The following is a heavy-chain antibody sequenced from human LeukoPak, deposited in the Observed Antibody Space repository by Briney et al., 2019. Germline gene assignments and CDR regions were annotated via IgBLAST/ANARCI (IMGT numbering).Heavy chain of an antibody. J-gene: IGHJ4*02. Sequence: GGSLRLSCAASGFTFSSFAMSWVRQAPGKGLEWVSTISAGGDNTNYADSVKGRFTISRDNSKNTLYLQMNSLRAEDTAVYYCAKPPLLWFGELFHSGFFDYWGQGTLVTVSS. D-gene: IGHD3-10*01. CDR1: GFTFSSFA. V-gene: IGHV3-23*01. CDR2: ISAGGDNT. CDR3: AKPPLLWFGELFHSGFFDY.